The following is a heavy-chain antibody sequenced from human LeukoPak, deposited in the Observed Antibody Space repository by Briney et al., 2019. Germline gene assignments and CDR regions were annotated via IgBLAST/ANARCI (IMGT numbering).Heavy chain of an antibody. V-gene: IGHV3-30*04. Sequence: TGGSLRLSCAASGFTFSNFAMHWVRQAPGKGLEWVAIISYDGSNKYYADSVKGRFTISRDNSKNTLYLQMNSLRAEDTAVYYCARSAFSVRLEHMDVWGKGTTVTVSS. D-gene: IGHD4-11*01. CDR3: ARSAFSVRLEHMDV. CDR1: GFTFSNFA. CDR2: ISYDGSNK. J-gene: IGHJ6*03.